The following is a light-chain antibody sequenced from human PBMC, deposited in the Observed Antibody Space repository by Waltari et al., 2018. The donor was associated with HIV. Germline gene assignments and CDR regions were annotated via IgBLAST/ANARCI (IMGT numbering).Light chain of an antibody. CDR1: SSNIGGHP. CDR2: NNN. CDR3: ASYRGISNPYV. J-gene: IGLJ1*01. Sequence: QSVLTQPPSASGTPGQRVSISCSGNSSNIGGHPVSWYQHLPGTAPKLLIYNNNQRPSGVPDRFSGSRSGYSASLTVSGLQSEDEADYYCASYRGISNPYVFGTGTKVTVL. V-gene: IGLV1-44*01.